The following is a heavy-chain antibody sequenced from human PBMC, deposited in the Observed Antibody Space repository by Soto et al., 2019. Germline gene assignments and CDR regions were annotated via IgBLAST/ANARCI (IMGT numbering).Heavy chain of an antibody. Sequence: QVQLQESGPGLVKPSGTLSLTCAVSGGSISTSNWWSWVRQPPGKGLEWIGEVYHSGSTNYNPSXXXXXXXXXXXXXXXXXXXXXXXXXXXXALYXXXXXXXSGTRFDYWGQGSLVTVSS. CDR3: XXXXXSGTRFDY. J-gene: IGHJ4*02. CDR2: VYHSGST. CDR1: GGSISTSNW. V-gene: IGHV4-4*02. D-gene: IGHD1-1*01.